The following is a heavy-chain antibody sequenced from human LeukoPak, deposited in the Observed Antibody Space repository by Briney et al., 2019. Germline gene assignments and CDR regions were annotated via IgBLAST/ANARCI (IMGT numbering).Heavy chain of an antibody. Sequence: PSETLSLTCAVSGGSISSGGYSWSWIRQPPGKGLEWIGYIYHSGSTYYNPSLKSRVTISVDRSKNQFSLKLSSVTAADTAVYYCASYDPPTLGRAFDIWGQGTMVTVSS. V-gene: IGHV4-30-2*01. CDR3: ASYDPPTLGRAFDI. CDR2: IYHSGST. CDR1: GGSISSGGYS. J-gene: IGHJ3*02. D-gene: IGHD5-12*01.